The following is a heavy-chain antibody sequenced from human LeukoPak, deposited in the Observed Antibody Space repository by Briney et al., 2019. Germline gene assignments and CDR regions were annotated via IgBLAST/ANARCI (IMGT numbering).Heavy chain of an antibody. CDR2: IYYSGST. V-gene: IGHV4-59*01. D-gene: IGHD6-13*01. CDR1: GGSISSYY. J-gene: IGHJ4*02. Sequence: SETLSLTCTVSGGSISSYYWSWIRQPPGKGLEWIGYIYYSGSTNYNPSLKSRVTISVDTSKNQFSLKLSSVTAVDTAVYYCARDSGRDSSSWYSAWYFDYWGQGTLVTVSS. CDR3: ARDSGRDSSSWYSAWYFDY.